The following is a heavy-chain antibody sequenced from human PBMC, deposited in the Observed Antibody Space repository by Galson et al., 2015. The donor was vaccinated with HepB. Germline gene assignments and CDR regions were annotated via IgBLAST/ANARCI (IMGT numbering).Heavy chain of an antibody. J-gene: IGHJ4*02. CDR2: MRFDGSYK. D-gene: IGHD5-12*01. CDR3: AKLSIEWRRLANNDY. Sequence: SLRLSCAASGLSLSNYDMHWVRQAPGKGLEWVAFMRFDGSYKFYAESVKGRFTVSRDNSKNTLFLQMNSLRPEDTAVYYCAKLSIEWRRLANNDYWGQGTLVAVSS. V-gene: IGHV3-30*02. CDR1: GLSLSNYD.